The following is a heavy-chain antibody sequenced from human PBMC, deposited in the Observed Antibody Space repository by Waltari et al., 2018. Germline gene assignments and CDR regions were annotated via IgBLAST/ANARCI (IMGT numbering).Heavy chain of an antibody. D-gene: IGHD6-6*01. Sequence: QVQLVQSGAEVKKPGSSVQVSCKASGGTFSSSTISWLRQAPGQGLEWMGRIIPILGIANYAQKFQGRVTITADKSTSTAYMELSSLRSEDTAVYYCARDVSYSSSSGAFDIWGQGTMVTVSS. J-gene: IGHJ3*02. CDR3: ARDVSYSSSSGAFDI. CDR2: IIPILGIA. CDR1: GGTFSSST. V-gene: IGHV1-69*08.